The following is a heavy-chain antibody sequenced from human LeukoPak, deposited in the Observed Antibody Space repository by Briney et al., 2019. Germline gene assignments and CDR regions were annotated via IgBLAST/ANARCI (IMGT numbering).Heavy chain of an antibody. Sequence: PGGSLRLSCAASGFSVSDYYISWVRQAPGKGLEWISDVGGSDNFISYSDSVMGRFTISRDYANNSLYLQMNSLRVDDTAVYYCAREAVAGTFDYWGQGTLVTVSS. CDR1: GFSVSDYY. CDR2: VGGSDNFI. D-gene: IGHD6-19*01. J-gene: IGHJ4*02. V-gene: IGHV3-11*01. CDR3: AREAVAGTFDY.